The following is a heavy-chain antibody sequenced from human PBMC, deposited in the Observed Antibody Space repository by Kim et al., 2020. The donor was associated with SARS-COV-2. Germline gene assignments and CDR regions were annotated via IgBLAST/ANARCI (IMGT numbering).Heavy chain of an antibody. CDR1: GGSVSSGSYY. CDR2: IYYSGST. Sequence: SETLSLTCTVSGGSVSSGSYYWSWIRQPPGKGLEWIGYIYYSGSTNYNPSLKSRVTISVDTSKNQFSLKLSSVTAADTAVYYCARGGSYTSRIFDYWGQGTLVTVSS. CDR3: ARGGSYTSRIFDY. V-gene: IGHV4-61*01. J-gene: IGHJ4*02. D-gene: IGHD1-26*01.